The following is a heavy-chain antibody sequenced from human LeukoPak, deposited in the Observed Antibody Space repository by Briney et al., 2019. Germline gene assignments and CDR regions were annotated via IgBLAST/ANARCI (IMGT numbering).Heavy chain of an antibody. V-gene: IGHV3-53*01. Sequence: GGSLRLSCAASVFTVSSNYMSWVRQAPGKGLEWVSVIYSGGSTYYADSVKGRFTISRDNSKNTLYLQMNSLRAEETAVYYCARVTILNWFDPWGQGTLVTVSS. CDR3: ARVTILNWFDP. J-gene: IGHJ5*02. CDR2: IYSGGST. D-gene: IGHD3-3*01. CDR1: VFTVSSNY.